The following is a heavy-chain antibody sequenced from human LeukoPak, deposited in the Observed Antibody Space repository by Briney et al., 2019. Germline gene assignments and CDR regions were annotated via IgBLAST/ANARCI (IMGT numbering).Heavy chain of an antibody. Sequence: ASVKVSCKASGYTFTGYYMHWVRQAPGQGLEWMGWINPNSSGTNYAQKFQGRVTVTRDTSISTAYLELSRLRSDDAAVYYCARGYYYDSSGYFDYWGQGTLVTVSS. CDR3: ARGYYYDSSGYFDY. CDR2: INPNSSGT. D-gene: IGHD3-22*01. CDR1: GYTFTGYY. J-gene: IGHJ4*02. V-gene: IGHV1-2*02.